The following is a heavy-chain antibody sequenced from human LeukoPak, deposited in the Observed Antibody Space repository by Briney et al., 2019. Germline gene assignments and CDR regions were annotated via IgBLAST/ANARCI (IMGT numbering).Heavy chain of an antibody. Sequence: GGSLRFSCAASGFTFSNAWMSWVRQAPGKGLEWVGRIKSKTDGGTTDYAAPVKGRFTISRDDSKNTLYLQMNSLKTEDTAVYYCTTDRKYYYDSSGYYHINWYFDLWGRGALVTVSS. D-gene: IGHD3-22*01. J-gene: IGHJ2*01. CDR3: TTDRKYYYDSSGYYHINWYFDL. CDR2: IKSKTDGGTT. CDR1: GFTFSNAW. V-gene: IGHV3-15*01.